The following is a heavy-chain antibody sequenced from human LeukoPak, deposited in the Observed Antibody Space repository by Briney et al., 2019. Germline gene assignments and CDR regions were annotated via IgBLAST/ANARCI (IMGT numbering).Heavy chain of an antibody. CDR1: GYTFTGYY. J-gene: IGHJ3*02. CDR3: AREIYDILTGYPKHDAFDI. V-gene: IGHV1-2*04. D-gene: IGHD3-9*01. CDR2: INPNSGGT. Sequence: ASVKVSCKASGYTFTGYYMHCVRRAPGQGLEWMGWINPNSGGTNYAQKFQGWVTMTRDTSISTAYMELSRLRSDDTAVYYCAREIYDILTGYPKHDAFDIWGQGTMVTVSS.